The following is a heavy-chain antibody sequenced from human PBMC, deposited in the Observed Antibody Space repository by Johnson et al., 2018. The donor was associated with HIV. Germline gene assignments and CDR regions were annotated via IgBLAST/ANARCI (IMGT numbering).Heavy chain of an antibody. J-gene: IGHJ3*02. D-gene: IGHD3-22*01. V-gene: IGHV3-30*18. CDR1: GFTFSSYG. CDR3: AKADDLEDTSGYLSAFDI. Sequence: QVQLVESGGGVVQPGRSLILSCASSGFTFSSYGMHWVRHARRKGLEWVAIISYDGSNKHYADSVRGRFNISRDNSNKMLYLQMDSLRAEDTAAYYCAKADDLEDTSGYLSAFDIWGQGTMVTVSS. CDR2: ISYDGSNK.